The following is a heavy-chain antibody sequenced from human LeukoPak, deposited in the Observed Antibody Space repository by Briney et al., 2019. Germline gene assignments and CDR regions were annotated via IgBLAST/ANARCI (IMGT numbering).Heavy chain of an antibody. J-gene: IGHJ6*02. CDR2: INHSGSA. CDR1: DGSCSGYY. CDR3: REERRRTSGSYGMYDYYGMDV. Sequence: SETLSLTCAVYDGSCSGYYWSWIRQPPGKGLEWIGEINHSGSANYNPSLKSRVTMSIDTSKNHFSLKLISVTAADTAVYYCREERRRTSGSYGMYDYYGMDVWGQGTTVTVSS. V-gene: IGHV4-34*01. D-gene: IGHD1-26*01.